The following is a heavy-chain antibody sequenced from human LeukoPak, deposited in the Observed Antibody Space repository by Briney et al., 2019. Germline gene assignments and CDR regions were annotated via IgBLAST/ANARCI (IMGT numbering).Heavy chain of an antibody. D-gene: IGHD3-10*01. J-gene: IGHJ6*02. CDR2: INTNTGNP. V-gene: IGHV7-4-1*01. CDR1: GYTFTSYA. CDR3: YPYYYGMDV. Sequence: ASVKVSCKASGYTFTSYAMNWVRQAPGQGLEWMGWINTNTGNPTYAQGFTGRFVFSLDTSVSTAYYCARGSNVLLWFGELLYPYYYGMDVWGQGTTVTVSS.